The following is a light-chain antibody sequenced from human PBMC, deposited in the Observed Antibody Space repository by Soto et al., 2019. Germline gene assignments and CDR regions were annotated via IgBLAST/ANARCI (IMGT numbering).Light chain of an antibody. CDR1: QSVYSSL. Sequence: ENVLTQSPGTLSLSPGERATLSCRASQSVYSSLLAWYQQKPGQTPRLLIYAASSRATGIPDRFSGTGCGTDFTLTISKLEPEDVAVYYCQQYGRPWTFGQGTKVEIK. CDR3: QQYGRPWT. V-gene: IGKV3-20*01. J-gene: IGKJ1*01. CDR2: AAS.